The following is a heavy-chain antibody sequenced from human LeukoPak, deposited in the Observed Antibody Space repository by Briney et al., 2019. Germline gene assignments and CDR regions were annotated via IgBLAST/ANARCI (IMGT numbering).Heavy chain of an antibody. CDR1: GGSFSGYY. CDR2: INHSGST. V-gene: IGHV4-34*01. D-gene: IGHD3-10*01. Sequence: SETLSLTCAVYGGSFSGYYWSRIRQPPGKGLEWIGEINHSGSTNYNPSLKSRVTISVDTSKNQFSLKLSSVTAADTAVYYCARGNSGYYGSGSICDYWGQGTLVTVSS. CDR3: ARGNSGYYGSGSICDY. J-gene: IGHJ4*02.